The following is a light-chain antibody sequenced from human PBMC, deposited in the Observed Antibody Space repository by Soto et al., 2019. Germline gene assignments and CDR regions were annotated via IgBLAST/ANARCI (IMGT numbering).Light chain of an antibody. V-gene: IGKV3-15*01. CDR1: QSVTYN. J-gene: IGKJ1*01. CDR2: GAS. CDR3: QQYGSSGT. Sequence: ETMLTQSPATLSASPGDRVTLSCRATQSVTYNLAWYQQKPGQAPRLLIYGASTRATGIPARFSGRGSGTEFTHTISSLEPEDFAVYYCQQYGSSGTFGQGNKLDIK.